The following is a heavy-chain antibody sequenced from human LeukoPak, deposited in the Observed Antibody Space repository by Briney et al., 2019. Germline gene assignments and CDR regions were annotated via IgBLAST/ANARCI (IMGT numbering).Heavy chain of an antibody. CDR2: INPNSGAT. Sequence: ASVKVSCKASGYTFSGYYLHWVRQAPGQGLEWMAWINPNSGATDYAQQFKGRVTTSRDTYTATVYMEVSGLTSDDTAVYYCARGGSSSCDYWGQGTQVTVSS. D-gene: IGHD6-13*01. J-gene: IGHJ4*02. CDR3: ARGGSSSCDY. V-gene: IGHV1-2*02. CDR1: GYTFSGYY.